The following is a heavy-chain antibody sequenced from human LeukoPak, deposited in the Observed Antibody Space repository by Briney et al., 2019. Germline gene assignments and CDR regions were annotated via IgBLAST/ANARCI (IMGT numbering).Heavy chain of an antibody. V-gene: IGHV3-7*03. Sequence: PGGSLRLSCVASGLTFTNYWMNWVRPAPGKGLEWVANINEYGSEYNYVDSVKGRFTISRDNAKNSLFLQMHSLRAEDTAVYYCVKNIGHETFDYWGQGTLLTVSS. CDR3: VKNIGHETFDY. D-gene: IGHD2/OR15-2a*01. CDR2: INEYGSEY. J-gene: IGHJ4*02. CDR1: GLTFTNYW.